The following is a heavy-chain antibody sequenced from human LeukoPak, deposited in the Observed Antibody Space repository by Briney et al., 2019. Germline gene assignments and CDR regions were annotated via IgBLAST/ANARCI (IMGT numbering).Heavy chain of an antibody. V-gene: IGHV5-51*01. D-gene: IGHD2-21*01. CDR1: GYSFTNSW. J-gene: IGHJ5*02. Sequence: GESLKISCKGSGYSFTNSWIGWVRQMPGKGLEWRGIICPGDSDTRYSPSFQGEVTIPADKSISTAYRQWSSLKASDTAIYYCARHDSIARARNWFDPWGQGTLVTVSS. CDR2: ICPGDSDT. CDR3: ARHDSIARARNWFDP.